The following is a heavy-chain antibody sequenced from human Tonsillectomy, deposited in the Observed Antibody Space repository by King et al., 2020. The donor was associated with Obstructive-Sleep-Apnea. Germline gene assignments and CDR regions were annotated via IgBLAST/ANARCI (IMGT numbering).Heavy chain of an antibody. J-gene: IGHJ3*02. Sequence: VQLVESGGGLVQPGGSLRLSCAASGFTFSSYAMSWVRQAPGKGLEWVSAISGSGGSTYYADSVKGRFTISREYSKNKLDLQMNSLRAEDTAVYYCAKGAAGDYYWGAFDIWGQGTMVTVSS. CDR3: AKGAAGDYYWGAFDI. CDR2: ISGSGGST. V-gene: IGHV3-23*04. D-gene: IGHD4-17*01. CDR1: GFTFSSYA.